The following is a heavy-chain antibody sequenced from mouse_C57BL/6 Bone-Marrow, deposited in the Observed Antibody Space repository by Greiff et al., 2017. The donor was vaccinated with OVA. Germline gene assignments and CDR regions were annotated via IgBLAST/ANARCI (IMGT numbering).Heavy chain of an antibody. V-gene: IGHV3-6*01. CDR1: GYSITSCYY. J-gene: IGHJ3*01. CDR3: ARDYYGSSPWFAY. D-gene: IGHD1-1*01. CDR2: ISYDGSN. Sequence: ESGPGLVKPSQSLSLTCSVTGYSITSCYYWNWIRQFPGNKLEWMGFISYDGSNNYNPSLKNRISITRDTSKNQFFLKLNSVTTEDTATYYCARDYYGSSPWFAYWGQGTLVTVSA.